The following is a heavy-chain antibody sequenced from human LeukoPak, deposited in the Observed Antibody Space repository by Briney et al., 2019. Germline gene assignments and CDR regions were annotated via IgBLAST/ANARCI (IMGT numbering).Heavy chain of an antibody. D-gene: IGHD2/OR15-2a*01. V-gene: IGHV3-30-3*01. CDR2: ISYDGSNK. J-gene: IGHJ4*02. CDR3: AREPPLTFFDY. CDR1: GFTFSSYA. Sequence: QTGGSLRLSCAASGFTFSSYAMHWVRQAPGKGLEWVAVISYDGSNKYYADSVKGRLTISRDNSKNTLYLQMNSLRAEDTSVYYCAREPPLTFFDYWGQGTLVTVSS.